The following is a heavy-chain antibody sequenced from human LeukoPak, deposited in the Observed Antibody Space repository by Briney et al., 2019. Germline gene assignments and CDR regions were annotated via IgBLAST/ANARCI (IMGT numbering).Heavy chain of an antibody. V-gene: IGHV4-4*02. CDR3: ARYDFNKYFDY. D-gene: IGHD3-3*01. J-gene: IGHJ4*02. CDR1: GGSISSTNW. CDR2: VFPSGIT. Sequence: SETLSLTCAVSGGSISSTNWWSWVRQPPGKGLEWIGEVFPSGITNYNPSLKSRVTISVDRSKNQFSLNLNSVTAADTAVYYCARYDFNKYFDYWGQGILVTVSS.